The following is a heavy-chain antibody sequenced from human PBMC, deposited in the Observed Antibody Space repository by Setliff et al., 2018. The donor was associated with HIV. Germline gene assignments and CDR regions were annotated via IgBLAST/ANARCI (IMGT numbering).Heavy chain of an antibody. J-gene: IGHJ6*03. V-gene: IGHV3-7*03. CDR3: ARARGSVGYYGSGTMYHMDV. CDR2: IKQDGSEK. D-gene: IGHD3-10*01. Sequence: GGSLRLSCVASGFTFSDYWMTWFRQASGKGLQWVANIKQDGSEKKYVDSVQGRFTISRDNAKNSLYLQMNSLRVEDTATYYCARARGSVGYYGSGTMYHMDVWGKGTTVTVSS. CDR1: GFTFSDYW.